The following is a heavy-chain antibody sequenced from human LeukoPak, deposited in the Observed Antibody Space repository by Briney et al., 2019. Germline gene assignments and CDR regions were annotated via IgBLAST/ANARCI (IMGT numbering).Heavy chain of an antibody. V-gene: IGHV3-74*01. CDR1: GFTFSSHW. CDR2: IISDGSST. D-gene: IGHD3-3*02. CDR3: ARGQRSLVH. J-gene: IGHJ4*02. Sequence: GGSLRLSCAASGFTFSSHWMHWVRQAPGKGLVWVSRIISDGSSTDYADSVKGRFTISRDNAKNTLYLQMNSLRADDTAVYYCARGQRSLVHWGQGTLVTVSS.